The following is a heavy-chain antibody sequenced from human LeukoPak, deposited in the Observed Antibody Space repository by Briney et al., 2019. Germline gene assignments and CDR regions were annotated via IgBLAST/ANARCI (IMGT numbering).Heavy chain of an antibody. D-gene: IGHD2-15*01. Sequence: ASVKVSCKASGYTFTGYYMHWVRQAPGQGLEWMGWINPNSGGTNYAQKFQGRVTMTRDTSISPAYMELSRLRSDDTAVYYCAREVVPRRNYYYYMDVWGKGTTVTVSS. CDR3: AREVVPRRNYYYYMDV. V-gene: IGHV1-2*02. CDR1: GYTFTGYY. J-gene: IGHJ6*03. CDR2: INPNSGGT.